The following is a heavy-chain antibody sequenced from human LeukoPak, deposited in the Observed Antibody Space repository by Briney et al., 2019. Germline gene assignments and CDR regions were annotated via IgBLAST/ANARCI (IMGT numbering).Heavy chain of an antibody. D-gene: IGHD2-2*01. CDR1: GFTFSSYA. V-gene: IGHV3-23*01. J-gene: IGHJ5*02. CDR2: ISGSGGST. CDR3: ARGIVVSPAAPYSWFDP. Sequence: GGSLRLSCAASGFTFSSYAISWVRQAPGKGLEWVSAISGSGGSTYYADSVKGRFTISRDNSKNTLYLQMNSLRAEDTAVYYCARGIVVSPAAPYSWFDPRGQGTLVIVSS.